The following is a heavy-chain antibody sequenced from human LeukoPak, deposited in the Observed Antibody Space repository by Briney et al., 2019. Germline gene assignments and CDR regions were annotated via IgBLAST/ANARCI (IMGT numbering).Heavy chain of an antibody. CDR2: IKQDGSEK. Sequence: GGSLRLSCAASGFTFSSYWMSWVRQAPGKGLEWVANIKQDGSEKYYVDSVKGRFTISRDNAKNSLYLQMNSLRAEDTAVYYCARDRDYDILTGYSPTNFDYWGQGTLVTVSS. D-gene: IGHD3-9*01. V-gene: IGHV3-7*01. CDR3: ARDRDYDILTGYSPTNFDY. J-gene: IGHJ4*02. CDR1: GFTFSSYW.